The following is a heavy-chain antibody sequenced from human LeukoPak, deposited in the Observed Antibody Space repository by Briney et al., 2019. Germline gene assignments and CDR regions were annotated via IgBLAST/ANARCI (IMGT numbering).Heavy chain of an antibody. CDR1: GYTFTSYA. D-gene: IGHD6-6*01. CDR3: ARDHYSSSSWFDP. J-gene: IGHJ5*02. CDR2: INAGNGNT. Sequence: ASVKVSCKASGYTFTSYAMHWVRQAPGQRLEWMGWINAGNGNTKYSQKFQGRVIITRDTSASTAYMELSSLRSEDTAAYYCARDHYSSSSWFDPWGQGTLVTVSS. V-gene: IGHV1-3*01.